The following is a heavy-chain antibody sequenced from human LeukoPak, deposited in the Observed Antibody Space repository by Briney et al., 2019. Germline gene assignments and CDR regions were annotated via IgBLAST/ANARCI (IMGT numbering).Heavy chain of an antibody. Sequence: ASVKVSCKASGYTFTGYYMHWVRQAPGQGLEWMGWINPNSGGTNYAQKFQGRVTMTRDTSISTAYMELSRLRSDDTAVYYCASGYYYDSSGANPRSGGDYWGQGTLVTVSS. CDR2: INPNSGGT. CDR1: GYTFTGYY. CDR3: ASGYYYDSSGANPRSGGDY. D-gene: IGHD3-22*01. V-gene: IGHV1-2*02. J-gene: IGHJ4*02.